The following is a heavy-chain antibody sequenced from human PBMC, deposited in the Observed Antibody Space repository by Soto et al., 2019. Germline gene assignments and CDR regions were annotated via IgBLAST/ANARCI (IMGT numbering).Heavy chain of an antibody. D-gene: IGHD2-2*02. J-gene: IGHJ4*02. CDR2: IYYSGGT. Sequence: QVQLQESGPGLVKPSQTLSLTCTVSGGSISSGGYYWSWIRQHPGKGLEWIGYIYYSGGTYYNPSLKSRVTISVDTSKNQFSLKXXXXXXXXXXXXXXAXAXLYPDYWGQGTLVTVXS. CDR1: GGSISSGGYY. CDR3: XAXAXLYPDY. V-gene: IGHV4-31*03.